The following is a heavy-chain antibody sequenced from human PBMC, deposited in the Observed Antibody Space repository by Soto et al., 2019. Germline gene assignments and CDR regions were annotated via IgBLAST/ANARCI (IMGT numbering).Heavy chain of an antibody. Sequence: SETLSLTCAVSGASVRSYHWSWIRQAAGKGLEWIGRVQMSGTTNYNPSLKTRVTMSLDTSRNEVSLTMTSVTAADTAVYFCAKDRSTMRWFDPWGQGILVTVSS. V-gene: IGHV4-4*07. J-gene: IGHJ5*02. CDR1: GASVRSYH. CDR2: VQMSGTT. D-gene: IGHD1-1*01. CDR3: AKDRSTMRWFDP.